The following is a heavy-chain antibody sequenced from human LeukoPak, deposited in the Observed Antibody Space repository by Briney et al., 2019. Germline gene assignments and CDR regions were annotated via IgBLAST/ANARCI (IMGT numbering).Heavy chain of an antibody. Sequence: GGSLRLSCAASGFTFRSFSMNWVRQAPGKGLEWVSAISSSGRYMYYADSVKGRFTISRDNANNSLYLQMNSLRAEDTAVYYCASTHSDYGDYVGPFDYWGQGTLVTVSS. CDR2: ISSSGRYM. CDR1: GFTFRSFS. V-gene: IGHV3-21*04. CDR3: ASTHSDYGDYVGPFDY. D-gene: IGHD4-17*01. J-gene: IGHJ4*02.